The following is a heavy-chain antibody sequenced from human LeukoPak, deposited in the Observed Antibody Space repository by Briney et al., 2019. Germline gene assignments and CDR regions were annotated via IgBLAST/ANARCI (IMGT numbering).Heavy chain of an antibody. V-gene: IGHV3-30-3*01. CDR3: ARDHKVWTHIAAAGTDGDY. CDR2: ISYDGSNK. D-gene: IGHD6-13*01. CDR1: GFTFSSYA. J-gene: IGHJ4*02. Sequence: PGGSLRLSCAASGFTFSSYAMHWVRQAPGKGLEWVAVISYDGSNKYYADSVKGRFTISRDNSKNTLYLQMNSLRAEDTAVYYCARDHKVWTHIAAAGTDGDYWGQGTLVTVSS.